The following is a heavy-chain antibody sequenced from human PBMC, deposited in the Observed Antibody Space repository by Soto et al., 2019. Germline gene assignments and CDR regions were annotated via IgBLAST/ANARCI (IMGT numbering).Heavy chain of an antibody. CDR2: ISSSSSTI. V-gene: IGHV3-48*02. J-gene: IGHJ4*02. CDR1: GFTLSSYS. D-gene: IGHD5-18*01. Sequence: PWGSLRLSCAASGFTLSSYSMNWVRQAPGKGLEWVSYISSSSSTIYYADSVKGRFTISRDNAKNSLYLQMNSLRDEDTAVYYCARAVRGYSYGSYFDYWGQGTLVTVSS. CDR3: ARAVRGYSYGSYFDY.